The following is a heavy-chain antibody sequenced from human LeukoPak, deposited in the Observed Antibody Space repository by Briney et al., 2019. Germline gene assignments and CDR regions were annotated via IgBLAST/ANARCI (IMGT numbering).Heavy chain of an antibody. CDR2: IYYSGST. J-gene: IGHJ4*02. CDR3: ARARRSSGYYHFDY. Sequence: SQTLSLTCTVSGGSIRSGDNYWSWIRQPPGKGLEWIGHIYYSGSTYYNPSLKSRLTISVDTSKNQFSLKLTSVTAADTAVYFCARARRSSGYYHFDYWGQGTLVTVSS. CDR1: GGSIRSGDNY. D-gene: IGHD3-22*01. V-gene: IGHV4-30-4*01.